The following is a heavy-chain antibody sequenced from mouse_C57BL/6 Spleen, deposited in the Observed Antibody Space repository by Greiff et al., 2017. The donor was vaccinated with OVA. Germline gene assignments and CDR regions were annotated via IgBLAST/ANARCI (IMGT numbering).Heavy chain of an antibody. D-gene: IGHD1-1*01. CDR2: ISYDGSN. V-gene: IGHV3-6*01. CDR1: GYSITSGYY. J-gene: IGHJ2*01. CDR3: ASGDYYGSSPDY. Sequence: ESGPGLVKPSQSLSLTCSVTGYSITSGYYWNWIRQFPGNKLEWMGYISYDGSNNYNPSLKNRISITRDTSKNQFFLKLNSVTTEDTATYYCASGDYYGSSPDYWGQGTTLTVSS.